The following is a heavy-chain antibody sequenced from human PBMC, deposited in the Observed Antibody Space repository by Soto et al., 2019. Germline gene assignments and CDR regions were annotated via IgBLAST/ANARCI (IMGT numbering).Heavy chain of an antibody. J-gene: IGHJ2*01. D-gene: IGHD5-12*01. CDR1: GFTFSSYW. CDR2: INSDGSST. Sequence: GGSLRHSCAASGFTFSSYWMHWVRQAPGKGLVWVSRINSDGSSTSYADSVKGRFTISRDNAKNTLYLQMNSLRAEDTAVYYCARALVEMATIYWYFDLWGRGTLLTVSS. V-gene: IGHV3-74*01. CDR3: ARALVEMATIYWYFDL.